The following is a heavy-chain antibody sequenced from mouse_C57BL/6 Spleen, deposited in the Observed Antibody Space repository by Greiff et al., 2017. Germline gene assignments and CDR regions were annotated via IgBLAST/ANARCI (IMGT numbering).Heavy chain of an antibody. CDR2: LYPRGGST. V-gene: IGHV1-85*01. J-gene: IGHJ1*03. D-gene: IGHD2-4*01. Sequence: QVQLQQSGPELVKPGASVKLSCKASGYTFTSYDINWVKQRPGQGLEWIGWLYPRGGSTKYNEKFKGKATLTVDPSSSTAYMELHSLTSEDSAVYFCARMDYDEWYFEVWGTGTTVTVSS. CDR3: ARMDYDEWYFEV. CDR1: GYTFTSYD.